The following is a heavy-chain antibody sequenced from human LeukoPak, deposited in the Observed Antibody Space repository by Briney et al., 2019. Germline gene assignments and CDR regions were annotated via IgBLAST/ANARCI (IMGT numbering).Heavy chain of an antibody. D-gene: IGHD3-22*01. CDR3: ATRGDSSGFEYFQH. J-gene: IGHJ1*01. CDR1: GYIFTSYW. CDR2: IYPGDSDT. V-gene: IGHV5-51*01. Sequence: GAALKISCECSGYIFTSYWIGWVRQVPGKGLEWVGVIYPGDSDTRYSPSFQGQVTISTDKSISTAYLQWRSLKASDTAMYYCATRGDSSGFEYFQHWGQGTLVTVSS.